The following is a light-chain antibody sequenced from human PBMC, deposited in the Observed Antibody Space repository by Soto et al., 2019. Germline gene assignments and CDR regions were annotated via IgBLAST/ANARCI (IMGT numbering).Light chain of an antibody. V-gene: IGKV3-15*01. CDR3: QHRSNWPPK. J-gene: IGKJ1*01. CDR1: QSVSSN. CDR2: GAS. Sequence: EIVMTQSPATLSVSPGERATLSCRASQSVSSNLAWYQQKPGQAPRLLIHGASTRATGIPARFSGSGSGTDFTLTIISLEPEDFAVYYCQHRSNWPPKFGQGTKVDIK.